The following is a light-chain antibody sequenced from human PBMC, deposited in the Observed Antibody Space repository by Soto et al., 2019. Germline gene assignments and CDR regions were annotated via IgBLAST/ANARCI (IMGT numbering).Light chain of an antibody. J-gene: IGKJ4*01. CDR1: QSLVYSDGNTY. V-gene: IGKV2-30*01. Sequence: DVVMTQSPLSLPVTLGQPASISCRSSQSLVYSDGNTYLNWCQQRPGQSPRRLIYKVSNRDSGAPDRFSGSGSGTVFTLKISRVEAEDVGVYYCMQGTHWLTFGGGTKVDIK. CDR3: MQGTHWLT. CDR2: KVS.